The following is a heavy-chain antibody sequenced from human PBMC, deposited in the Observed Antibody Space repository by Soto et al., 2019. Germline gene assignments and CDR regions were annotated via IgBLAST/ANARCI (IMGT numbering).Heavy chain of an antibody. J-gene: IGHJ6*02. CDR2: ISSSSSTI. V-gene: IGHV3-48*02. Sequence: GSLRLSCAASGFTFSSYSMNWVRQAPGKGLEWVSYISSSSSTIYYADSVKGRFTISRDNAKNSLYLQMNSLRDEDTAVYYCARAMSGYYSDFYYRMDVWGQGTTVTVS. CDR3: ARAMSGYYSDFYYRMDV. D-gene: IGHD3-22*01. CDR1: GFTFSSYS.